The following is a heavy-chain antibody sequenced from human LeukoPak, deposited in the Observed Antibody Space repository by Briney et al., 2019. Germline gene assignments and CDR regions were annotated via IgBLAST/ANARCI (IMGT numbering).Heavy chain of an antibody. CDR1: GGSISSYY. CDR3: AKSADYGDYYFDY. Sequence: SETLSLTCTVSGGSISSYYWSWLRQPLGKGLEWIGYIYYSGSTNYNPSLKSRVTISVDTSKNQFSLKLSSVTAADTAVYYCAKSADYGDYYFDYWGQGTLVTVSS. V-gene: IGHV4-59*01. D-gene: IGHD4-17*01. J-gene: IGHJ4*02. CDR2: IYYSGST.